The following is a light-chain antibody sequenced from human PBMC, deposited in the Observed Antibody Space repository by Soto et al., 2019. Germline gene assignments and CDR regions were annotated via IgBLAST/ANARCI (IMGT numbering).Light chain of an antibody. Sequence: QSALTQPPSASGTPGQRVTISCSGSSSNIGSNYVYWYQQLPGTAPKLLIYRNNQRPSGVPDRFSGSKSGTSASLAISGLRSEDEADYYCASWDDSLSSPVFGGGTKLTVL. CDR1: SSNIGSNY. CDR3: ASWDDSLSSPV. J-gene: IGLJ2*01. CDR2: RNN. V-gene: IGLV1-47*01.